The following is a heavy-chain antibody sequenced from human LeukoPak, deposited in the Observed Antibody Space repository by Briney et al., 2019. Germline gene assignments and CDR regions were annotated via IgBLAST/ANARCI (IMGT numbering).Heavy chain of an antibody. Sequence: SETLSLTCAVYGGSFSGYYWSWIRQPPGKGLEWIGEINHSGSTNYNPSLKSRVTISVDTSKNQFSPKLSSVTAADTAVYYCARAPQYYDFWSGYYIFDYWGQGTLVTVSS. J-gene: IGHJ4*02. CDR2: INHSGST. V-gene: IGHV4-34*01. D-gene: IGHD3-3*01. CDR1: GGSFSGYY. CDR3: ARAPQYYDFWSGYYIFDY.